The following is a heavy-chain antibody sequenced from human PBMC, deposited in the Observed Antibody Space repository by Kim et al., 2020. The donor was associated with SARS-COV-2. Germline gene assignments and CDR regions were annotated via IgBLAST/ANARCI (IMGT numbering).Heavy chain of an antibody. V-gene: IGHV1-69*04. D-gene: IGHD6-13*01. J-gene: IGHJ4*02. CDR2: IIPILGIA. Sequence: SVKVSCKASGGTFSSYAISWVRQAPGQGLEWMGRIIPILGIANYAQKFQGRVTITADKSTSTAYMELSSLRSEDTAVYYCARQLVAAAGTGVDYWGQGTLVTVSS. CDR3: ARQLVAAAGTGVDY. CDR1: GGTFSSYA.